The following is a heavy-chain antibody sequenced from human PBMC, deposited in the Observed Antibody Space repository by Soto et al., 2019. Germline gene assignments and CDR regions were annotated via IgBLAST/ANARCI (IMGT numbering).Heavy chain of an antibody. Sequence: GGSLRLSCAASGFTFSSYAMSWVRQAPGKGLEWVSAISGSGGSTYYADSGKGRFTISRDNSKNTRYLQMNSLRAEDTAVYYCAKVGGRGGTVYYGMDVWGQGTTVTVSS. CDR2: ISGSGGST. D-gene: IGHD2-8*02. CDR3: AKVGGRGGTVYYGMDV. J-gene: IGHJ6*02. V-gene: IGHV3-23*01. CDR1: GFTFSSYA.